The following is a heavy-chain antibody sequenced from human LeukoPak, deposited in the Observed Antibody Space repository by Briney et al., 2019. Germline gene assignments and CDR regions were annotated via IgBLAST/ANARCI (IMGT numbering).Heavy chain of an antibody. CDR2: ITSSSSHI. V-gene: IGHV3-21*06. CDR3: ARQSSIWNDGTNTDFNY. CDR1: GFTFSTHY. D-gene: IGHD1-1*01. Sequence: AGGSLRLSCAASGFTFSTHYMNWVRQAPGKGLEWVSPITSSSSHIFYADSLKGRFTISRDNAKNSLYLEMNSLRVEDTAVYYCARQSSIWNDGTNTDFNYWGQGTLVTVSS. J-gene: IGHJ4*02.